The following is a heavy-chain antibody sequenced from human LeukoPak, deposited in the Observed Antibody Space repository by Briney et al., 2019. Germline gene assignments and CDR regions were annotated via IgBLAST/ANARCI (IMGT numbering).Heavy chain of an antibody. V-gene: IGHV4-39*01. CDR2: IYYSGST. CDR1: GGSISSSSYY. CDR3: ASRITIFGVVIED. J-gene: IGHJ4*01. D-gene: IGHD3-3*01. Sequence: PSETLSLTCTVSGGSISSSSYYWGWIRQPPGKGLEWIGSIYYSGSTYYNPSLKSRVTISVDTSKNQFSLKLSSVTAADTAVYYCASRITIFGVVIEDWGQGTLVTVSS.